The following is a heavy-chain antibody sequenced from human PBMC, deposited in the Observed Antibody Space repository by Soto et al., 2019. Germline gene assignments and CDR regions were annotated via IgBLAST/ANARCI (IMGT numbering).Heavy chain of an antibody. J-gene: IGHJ4*02. Sequence: GASVKVSCKASWFTLNNSALQWGGQARGQSLEWIGWIVVGSGNTNYAQKFQERVTITRDMSTSTAYMELSSLRSEDTAVYYCARDLGDPDSYYGGNSGTFDYWGQGTLVTVSS. D-gene: IGHD4-17*01. CDR3: ARDLGDPDSYYGGNSGTFDY. CDR2: IVVGSGNT. V-gene: IGHV1-58*01. CDR1: WFTLNNSA.